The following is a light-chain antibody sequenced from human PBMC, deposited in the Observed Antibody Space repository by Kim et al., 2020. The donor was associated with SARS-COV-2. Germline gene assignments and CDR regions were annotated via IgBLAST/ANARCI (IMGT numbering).Light chain of an antibody. CDR2: GAS. V-gene: IGKV3-20*01. CDR1: QSVSSNN. J-gene: IGKJ1*01. Sequence: EIVLTQSPGTLSLSPGERATLSCRASQSVSSNNLAWHQQKPGQAPRLLIYGASSRATGIPDRFSGSGSGTDFTLTISRLEPEDFAVYYCQQYGSSPLTFGQGTKVEIK. CDR3: QQYGSSPLT.